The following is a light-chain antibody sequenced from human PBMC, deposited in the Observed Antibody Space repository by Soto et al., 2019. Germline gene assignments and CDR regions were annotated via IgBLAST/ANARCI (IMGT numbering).Light chain of an antibody. CDR3: QSYDSSLSGWV. Sequence: QPVLTQPPSVSGAPRQRVTSSCTGSSSKIGAGYDVHWYQQLPGAAPKLLTDGNRDRPSGVPDRFSGSKSGTSASLAITGLQAEDEADYYCQSYDSSLSGWVFGGGTKLTVL. J-gene: IGLJ3*02. CDR2: GNR. V-gene: IGLV1-40*01. CDR1: SSKIGAGYD.